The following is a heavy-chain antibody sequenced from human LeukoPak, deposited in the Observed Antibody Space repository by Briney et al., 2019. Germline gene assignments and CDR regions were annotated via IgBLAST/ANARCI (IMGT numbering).Heavy chain of an antibody. J-gene: IGHJ5*02. D-gene: IGHD3-22*01. CDR2: IWYDGGGTK. CDR1: GFAFSNYG. CDR3: ARVSGYYESSGYYQDNWFDP. V-gene: IGHV3-33*01. Sequence: GGSLRLSCGASGFAFSNYGMHGVRQAPGKGLEWVGVIWYDGGGTKYYADSVKGRFTISRDNSKNTLYLQMNSLRAEDTAVYYCARVSGYYESSGYYQDNWFDPWGQGTLVTVSS.